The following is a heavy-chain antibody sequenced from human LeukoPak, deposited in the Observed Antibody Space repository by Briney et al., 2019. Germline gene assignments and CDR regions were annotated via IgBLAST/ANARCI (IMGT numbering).Heavy chain of an antibody. D-gene: IGHD2/OR15-2a*01. CDR2: INHSGST. CDR1: GGSFSGYY. V-gene: IGHV4-34*01. J-gene: IGHJ4*02. CDR3: ASAATPLRNRTYYFDY. Sequence: SETLPLTCAVYGGSFSGYYWSWIRQPPGKGLEWIGEINHSGSTNYNPSLKSRVTISVDTSKNQFSLKLSSVTAADTAVYYCASAATPLRNRTYYFDYWGQGTLVTVSS.